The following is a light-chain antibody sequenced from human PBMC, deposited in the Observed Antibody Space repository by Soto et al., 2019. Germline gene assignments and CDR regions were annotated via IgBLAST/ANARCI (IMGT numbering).Light chain of an antibody. CDR2: KAS. CDR1: QSIGIS. J-gene: IGKJ1*01. CDR3: QQYSLYPWT. V-gene: IGKV1-5*03. Sequence: DIQMTQSPSTLSASVGDRVTITCRACQSIGISLAWYQQKPGKAPNLLIYKASSLESGVPSRFSGSGSGAEFTLTISSLQPDDFATYYCQQYSLYPWTFGQGTKVE.